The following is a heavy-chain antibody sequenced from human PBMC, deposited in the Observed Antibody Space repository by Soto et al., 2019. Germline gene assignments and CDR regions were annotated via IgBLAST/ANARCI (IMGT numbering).Heavy chain of an antibody. CDR1: GFTFSDYA. D-gene: IGHD3-22*01. CDR2: ISWNSGFT. J-gene: IGHJ3*02. V-gene: IGHV3-9*01. Sequence: EVQLVESGGGLLQPGRSLRLSCGVSGFTFSDYAMHWVRQPPGKGPEWVSGISWNSGFTDYADSVKGRFTISRDNAKESLYLQMNSLRPEDTALYYCAKDMFSSSWHALDTWGQGTMVTVSS. CDR3: AKDMFSSSWHALDT.